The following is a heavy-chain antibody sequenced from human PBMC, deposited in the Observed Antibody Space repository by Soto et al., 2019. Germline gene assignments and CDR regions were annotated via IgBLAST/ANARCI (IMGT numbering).Heavy chain of an antibody. CDR2: IIPIFGTA. Sequence: SVKVSCKASGGTFSSYAISWVRQAPGQGLEWMGGIIPIFGTANYAQKFQGRVTITADESTSTAYMELSSLRSEDTAVYYCARGNTAMVTYYYYYYGMDVWGQGTTVTVSS. J-gene: IGHJ6*02. D-gene: IGHD5-18*01. CDR3: ARGNTAMVTYYYYYYGMDV. CDR1: GGTFSSYA. V-gene: IGHV1-69*13.